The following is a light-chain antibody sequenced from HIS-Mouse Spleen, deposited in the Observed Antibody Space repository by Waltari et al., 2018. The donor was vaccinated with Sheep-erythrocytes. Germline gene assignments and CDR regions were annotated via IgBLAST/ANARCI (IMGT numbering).Light chain of an antibody. J-gene: IGLJ1*01. V-gene: IGLV2-14*02. CDR2: EGS. Sequence: QSALPQPASVSGSPGQSITISCTGTSSDVGSYYLVLWYQQHPGKAPKLMIYEGSKRPSGVSNRFSGSKSGNTASLTISGLQAEDEADYYCCSYAGSYNHVFATGTKVTVL. CDR3: CSYAGSYNHV. CDR1: SSDVGSYYL.